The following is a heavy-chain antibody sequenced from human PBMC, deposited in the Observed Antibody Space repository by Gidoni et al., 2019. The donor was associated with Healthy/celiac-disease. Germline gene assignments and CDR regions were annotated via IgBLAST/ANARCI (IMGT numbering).Heavy chain of an antibody. CDR1: GFTFSSYS. CDR3: ARDIRYSSSLTVYYYYGMDV. J-gene: IGHJ6*02. CDR2: ISSMSSYI. Sequence: EVQLVESGGGLVKPGGSLRLSCAASGFTFSSYSMNWVRQAPGKGLEWVSSISSMSSYIYYADSVKGRFTISRDNAKNSLYLQMNSLRAEDTAVYYCARDIRYSSSLTVYYYYGMDVWGQGTTVTVSS. V-gene: IGHV3-21*01. D-gene: IGHD6-13*01.